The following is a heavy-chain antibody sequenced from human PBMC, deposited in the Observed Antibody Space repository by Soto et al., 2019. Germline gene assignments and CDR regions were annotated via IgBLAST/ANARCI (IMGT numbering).Heavy chain of an antibody. J-gene: IGHJ6*02. Sequence: SVKVSCKASGGTFRSYAISWVRQAPGQGLEWMGGIIPIFGTANYAQKFQGRVTITADESTRTAYMELSSLRSEDTAVYYCASCIQLWQPENYYYYGMDVWGQGTTVTVSS. CDR2: IIPIFGTA. CDR3: ASCIQLWQPENYYYYGMDV. V-gene: IGHV1-69*13. D-gene: IGHD5-18*01. CDR1: GGTFRSYA.